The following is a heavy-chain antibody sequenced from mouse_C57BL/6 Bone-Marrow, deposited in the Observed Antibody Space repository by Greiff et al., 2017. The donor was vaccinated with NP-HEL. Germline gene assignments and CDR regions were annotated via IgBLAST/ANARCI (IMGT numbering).Heavy chain of an antibody. D-gene: IGHD1-1*01. CDR3: ARTTVVNFDY. CDR1: GYTFTGYW. CDR2: ILPGSGST. J-gene: IGHJ2*01. Sequence: QVQLQQSGAELMKPGASVKLSCKATGYTFTGYWIEWVKQRPGHGLEWIGEILPGSGSTNYIEKFKGKATFTADTSSNTAYMQLSSLTTEDSAIYYCARTTVVNFDYWGQGTTLTVSS. V-gene: IGHV1-9*01.